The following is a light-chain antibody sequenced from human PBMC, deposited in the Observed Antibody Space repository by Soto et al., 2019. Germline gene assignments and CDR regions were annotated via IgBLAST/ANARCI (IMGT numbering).Light chain of an antibody. CDR3: VAWDDSLNGWV. CDR1: SSNIGSHT. Sequence: QSVLTQSPSASGTPGQRVTISCSGSSSNIGSHTVSWYQHLPGTAPKLLIYSNNQRPSGVPDRFSGSKSGTSASLAVSGLQSEDDADYYCVAWDDSLNGWVFGGGTKLTVL. V-gene: IGLV1-44*01. J-gene: IGLJ3*02. CDR2: SNN.